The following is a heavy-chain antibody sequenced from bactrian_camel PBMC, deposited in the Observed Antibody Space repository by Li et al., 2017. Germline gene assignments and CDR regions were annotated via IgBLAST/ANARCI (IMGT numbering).Heavy chain of an antibody. J-gene: IGHJ4*01. Sequence: HVQLVESGGGLVLPGGSLRLSCAASGFTFSKYYMTWVRQAPGKGLEWVSTIANDGTSTYSADAVKVRFAISRDAAKNSVDLQMNSLKPDDTAVYYCAATGQMLSVAGCRTQGTQVTVS. CDR1: GFTFSKYY. D-gene: IGHD1*01. V-gene: IGHV3-2*01. CDR2: IANDGTST.